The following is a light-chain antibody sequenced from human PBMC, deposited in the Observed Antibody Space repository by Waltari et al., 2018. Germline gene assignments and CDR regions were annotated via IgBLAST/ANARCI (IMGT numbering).Light chain of an antibody. Sequence: EIVMTQSPGTLSVSPGERVTLSCRASQTVSSNLAWYQQKPGQAPRLLIPGASTRATGIPARFSGSGSGTEFTLTSSSLQSEDSAIFYCQQYNDWPPTFGQGTKVEIK. V-gene: IGKV3-15*01. J-gene: IGKJ1*01. CDR1: QTVSSN. CDR3: QQYNDWPPT. CDR2: GAS.